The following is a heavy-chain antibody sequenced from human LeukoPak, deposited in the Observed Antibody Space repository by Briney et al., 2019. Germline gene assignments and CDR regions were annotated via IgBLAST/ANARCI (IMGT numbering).Heavy chain of an antibody. CDR3: ARGIVVVPAAIPPTGWYMDV. V-gene: IGHV3-30*01. CDR1: GFTFSSYA. D-gene: IGHD2-2*01. Sequence: GGSLRLSCAASGFTFSSYAMHWVRQAPGKGLEWVAVISYDGSNKYYADSVKGRFTISRDNSKNTLYLQMNSLRAEDTAVYYCARGIVVVPAAIPPTGWYMDVWGKGTTVTVSS. J-gene: IGHJ6*03. CDR2: ISYDGSNK.